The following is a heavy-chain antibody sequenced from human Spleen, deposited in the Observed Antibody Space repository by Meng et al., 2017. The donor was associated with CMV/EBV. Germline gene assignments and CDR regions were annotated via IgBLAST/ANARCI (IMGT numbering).Heavy chain of an antibody. CDR2: ISSSSYL. D-gene: IGHD4-17*01. CDR1: GFTFSRYS. CDR3: ARDYGDYEDYYYYAMDG. V-gene: IGHV3-21*01. J-gene: IGHJ6*02. Sequence: GESLKISCEASGFTFSRYSMNWVRQAPGKGLERVSSISSSSYLYYADSLKGRFTISRDNAKNSLSLQMNSLRDEDKAVYYCARDYGDYEDYYYYAMDGWGQGTTVTVSS.